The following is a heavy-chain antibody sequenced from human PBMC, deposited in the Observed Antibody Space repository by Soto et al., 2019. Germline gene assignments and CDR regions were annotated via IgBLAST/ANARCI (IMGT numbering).Heavy chain of an antibody. V-gene: IGHV1-69*01. CDR3: ARDSYYYDRSGYQPQLRD. CDR2: IIPIFGTA. J-gene: IGHJ4*02. Sequence: QVQLVQSGAEVKKPGSSVKVSCKASGGTFSSYAISWVRQAPGQGLEWMGGIIPIFGTAKNAQKFQGRVTITADESTSTAYMELSSLRSEDTAVYYCARDSYYYDRSGYQPQLRDWGQGTLVTVSS. CDR1: GGTFSSYA. D-gene: IGHD3-22*01.